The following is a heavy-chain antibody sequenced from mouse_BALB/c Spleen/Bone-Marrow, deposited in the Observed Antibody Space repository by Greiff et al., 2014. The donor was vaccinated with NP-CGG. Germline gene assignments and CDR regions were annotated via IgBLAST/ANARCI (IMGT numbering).Heavy chain of an antibody. CDR3: ATTDSSGVFAY. D-gene: IGHD3-2*01. V-gene: IGHV14-3*02. Sequence: VQLKESGAELVKPGASVKLSCTASGFNIKDTYMHWVKQRPEQGPEWIGRIDPANGNTKYDPKFQGKATITADTSSNTAYLQLSSLTSEDTAVYYCATTDSSGVFAYWGQGTLVTVSA. J-gene: IGHJ3*01. CDR2: IDPANGNT. CDR1: GFNIKDTY.